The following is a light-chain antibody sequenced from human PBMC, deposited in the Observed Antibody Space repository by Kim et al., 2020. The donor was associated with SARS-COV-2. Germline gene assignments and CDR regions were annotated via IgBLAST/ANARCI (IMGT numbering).Light chain of an antibody. J-gene: IGKJ2*01. CDR1: QSIANW. CDR3: QQYSNYPRT. V-gene: IGKV1-5*01. Sequence: IQMTQSPSTLSASVGDRVTITCRASQSIANWLAWYQQKPGQAPNLLIFDASNLESGVPSRFSGSGSGTEFTLTISSLQPDDFATYSCQQYSNYPRTFGQGTKLEI. CDR2: DAS.